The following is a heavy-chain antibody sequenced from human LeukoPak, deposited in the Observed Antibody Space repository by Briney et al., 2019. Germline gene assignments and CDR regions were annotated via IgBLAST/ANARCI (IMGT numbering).Heavy chain of an antibody. CDR3: SQPFTVTDY. CDR1: GGSISSSSYY. J-gene: IGHJ4*02. Sequence: PSKTLSLTCTVSGGSISSSSYYWGWIRQPPGKGLEWIGSIYYSGSTYYNPSLKSRVTISVDTSKNQFSLKLSSVTAADTAVYYCSQPFTVTDYWGQGTLVTVSS. D-gene: IGHD4-17*01. CDR2: IYYSGST. V-gene: IGHV4-39*01.